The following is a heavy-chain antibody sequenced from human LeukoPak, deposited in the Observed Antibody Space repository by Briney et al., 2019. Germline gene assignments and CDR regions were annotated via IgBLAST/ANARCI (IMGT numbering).Heavy chain of an antibody. V-gene: IGHV1-69*05. CDR1: GGTFSSYA. D-gene: IGHD4-17*01. Sequence: SVKVSCKASGGTFSSYAISWVRQAPGQGLEWMGGIIPIFGTANYAQKLQGRVTMTTDTSTSTAYMELRSLRSDDTAVYYCARVADGDYGDYWGQGTLVTVSS. J-gene: IGHJ4*02. CDR3: ARVADGDYGDY. CDR2: IIPIFGTA.